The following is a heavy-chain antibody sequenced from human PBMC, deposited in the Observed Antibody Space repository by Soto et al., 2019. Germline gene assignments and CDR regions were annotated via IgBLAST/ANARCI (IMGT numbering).Heavy chain of an antibody. CDR1: GDTFSRNS. D-gene: IGHD2-2*01. V-gene: IGHV1-69*12. CDR3: AVGPSAAAWYSHGMDV. Sequence: QVQLVQSGAEVKKPGSLVKVSCKASGDTFSRNSISWVRQAPGQGLEWMGGIFPVLGTATYAQKFQGRVFIIADESTTTAYMELTSLTYEDTAVYYCAVGPSAAAWYSHGMDVWGQGTTVTVSS. J-gene: IGHJ6*02. CDR2: IFPVLGTA.